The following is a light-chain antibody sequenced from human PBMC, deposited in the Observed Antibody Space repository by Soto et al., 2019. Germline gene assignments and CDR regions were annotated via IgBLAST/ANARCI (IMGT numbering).Light chain of an antibody. J-gene: IGKJ2*01. CDR2: AAS. V-gene: IGKV1-12*01. CDR1: QDIRSW. CDR3: QQANGFPHS. Sequence: DVQMTQSPSSVSASVGDGVTITCRASQDIRSWLTWYQQKPGQAPKLLIYAASTLQNGVPSRFSGSGSGTDFTLTISGLQPEDFATSYCQQANGFPHSFGQGTRLDIK.